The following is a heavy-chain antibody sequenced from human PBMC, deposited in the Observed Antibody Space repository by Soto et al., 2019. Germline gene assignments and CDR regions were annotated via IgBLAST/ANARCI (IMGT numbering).Heavy chain of an antibody. V-gene: IGHV1-18*04. J-gene: IGHJ5*02. CDR1: GYTFTSYG. CDR3: ARAARYCSTTSCFAFFYWFDP. Sequence: ASVKVSCKASGYTFTSYGISWVRQAPGQGLEWMGWISAYNGNTNYARKFQGRVTMTRDTSTSTVYMEMRSLTSDDTAMYYCARAARYCSTTSCFAFFYWFDPWGQGTQVTVSS. CDR2: ISAYNGNT. D-gene: IGHD2-2*01.